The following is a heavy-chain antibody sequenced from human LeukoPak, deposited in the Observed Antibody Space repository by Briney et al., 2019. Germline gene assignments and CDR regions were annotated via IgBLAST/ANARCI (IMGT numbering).Heavy chain of an antibody. V-gene: IGHV1-18*01. Sequence: ASVKVFCKASGYTFTSYGISWVRQAPGQGLEWMGWISAYNGNTNYAQKLQGRVTMTTDTSTSTAYMELRSLRSDDTAVYYCARGNQKYYDSSGYTDYWGQGTLVTVSS. D-gene: IGHD3-22*01. CDR3: ARGNQKYYDSSGYTDY. J-gene: IGHJ4*02. CDR1: GYTFTSYG. CDR2: ISAYNGNT.